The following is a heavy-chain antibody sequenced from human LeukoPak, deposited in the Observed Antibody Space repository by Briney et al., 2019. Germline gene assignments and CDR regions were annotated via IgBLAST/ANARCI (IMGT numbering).Heavy chain of an antibody. V-gene: IGHV3-23*01. CDR3: AKDRVMVRGVNYYFDY. Sequence: PSGGSLRLSCAASGFTFSSYAMSWVHQAPGKGLEWVSAISGSGGSTYYADSVKGRFTISRDNSKNTLYLQMNSLRAEDTAVYYCAKDRVMVRGVNYYFDYWGQGTLVTVSS. D-gene: IGHD3-10*01. CDR2: ISGSGGST. CDR1: GFTFSSYA. J-gene: IGHJ4*02.